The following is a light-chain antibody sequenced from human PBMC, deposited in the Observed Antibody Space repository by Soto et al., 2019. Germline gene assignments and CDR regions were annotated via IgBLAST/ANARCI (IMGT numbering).Light chain of an antibody. CDR3: QSYNSGSVI. V-gene: IGLV6-57*02. CDR2: GDN. CDR1: SGNIASNY. J-gene: IGLJ2*01. Sequence: NFMLTQPHSVSESPGKTLTISCTGSSGNIASNYVQWYQQRPGSAPTTVIYGDNQRPSGVPDRFSGSIDTSSNSASLTIPGLRIEDKAAYYCQSYNSGSVIFGGGTKLTVL.